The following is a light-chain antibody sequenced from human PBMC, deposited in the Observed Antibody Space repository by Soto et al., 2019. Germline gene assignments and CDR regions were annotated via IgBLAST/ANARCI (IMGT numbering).Light chain of an antibody. CDR1: QTISTY. J-gene: IGKJ4*01. V-gene: IGKV1-39*01. Sequence: DIQLTQSPSSLSASVGDIVTITCRASQTISTYLTWFQQKPGNAPKVLIYDASTLQSGVPSRFSGSGSGAEFTLPITGLQPEDFATYYCQQSFSPHLSFGGGTKVEIK. CDR3: QQSFSPHLS. CDR2: DAS.